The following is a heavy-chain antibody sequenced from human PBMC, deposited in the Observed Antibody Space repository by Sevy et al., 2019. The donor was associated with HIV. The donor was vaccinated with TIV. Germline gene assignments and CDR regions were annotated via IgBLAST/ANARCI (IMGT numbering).Heavy chain of an antibody. J-gene: IGHJ4*02. CDR1: GGSVSSGSYY. CDR2: IYYSGST. CDR3: ARVLMVDGSGSYYNVGIFFDY. D-gene: IGHD3-10*01. V-gene: IGHV4-61*01. Sequence: SETLSLTCTVSGGSVSSGSYYWSWIRQPPGKGLEWIGYIYYSGSTNYNPSLKSRVTISVDTSKNQFSLKLSCVTAADMAVYYCARVLMVDGSGSYYNVGIFFDYWGQGTLVTVSS.